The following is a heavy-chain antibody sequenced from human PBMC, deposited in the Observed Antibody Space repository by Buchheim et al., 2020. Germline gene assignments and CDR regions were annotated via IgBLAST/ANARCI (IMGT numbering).Heavy chain of an antibody. CDR3: AKDQGDCSSTSCYEAEYFQH. D-gene: IGHD2-2*01. V-gene: IGHV3-23*01. J-gene: IGHJ1*01. CDR1: GFTFSSYA. Sequence: EVQLLESRGGLVQPGGSLRLSCAASGFTFSSYAMSWVRQAPGKGLEWVSAISGSGGSTYYADSVKGRFTISRDNSKNTLYLQMNSLRAEDTAVYYCAKDQGDCSSTSCYEAEYFQHWGQGTL. CDR2: ISGSGGST.